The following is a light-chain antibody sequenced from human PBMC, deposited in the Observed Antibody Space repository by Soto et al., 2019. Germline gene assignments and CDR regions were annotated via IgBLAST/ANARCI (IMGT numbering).Light chain of an antibody. Sequence: QSVLTQPASVSGSPGQSITISCTGTSSDVGGYNYVSWYQQHPGKAPKLMIYDVSNRPSGVSNRFYGSKSGNTASLTISGLQADDEADYYCTSYTSRTLYVFGTGTQLTVL. CDR1: SSDVGGYNY. J-gene: IGLJ1*01. V-gene: IGLV2-14*01. CDR3: TSYTSRTLYV. CDR2: DVS.